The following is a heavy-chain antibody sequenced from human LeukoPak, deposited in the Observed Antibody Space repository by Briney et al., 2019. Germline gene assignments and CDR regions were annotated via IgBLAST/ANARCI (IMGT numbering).Heavy chain of an antibody. Sequence: SVKVPCKASGFTFTSSAVQWVRQARGQRLEWIGWIVVGSGNTNYAQKFQERVTITRDMSTSTAYMELSSLRSEDTAVYYCAATSTGTHYYYGMDVWGQGTTVTVSS. D-gene: IGHD1-1*01. CDR2: IVVGSGNT. V-gene: IGHV1-58*01. CDR1: GFTFTSSA. CDR3: AATSTGTHYYYGMDV. J-gene: IGHJ6*02.